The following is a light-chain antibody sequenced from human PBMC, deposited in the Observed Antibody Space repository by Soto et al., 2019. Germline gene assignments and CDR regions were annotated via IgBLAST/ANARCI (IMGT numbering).Light chain of an antibody. V-gene: IGLV2-14*01. J-gene: IGLJ3*02. Sequence: QSALTQPASVSGSPGQSITISCTGTSSDIGGYNYVSWYQRHPGKVPKLIIYEVTSRPSGGSPRFSGSKSGNTASLTISGLQAEDEADYFCSSYTTSGTPVFGGGTKVTGL. CDR3: SSYTTSGTPV. CDR2: EVT. CDR1: SSDIGGYNY.